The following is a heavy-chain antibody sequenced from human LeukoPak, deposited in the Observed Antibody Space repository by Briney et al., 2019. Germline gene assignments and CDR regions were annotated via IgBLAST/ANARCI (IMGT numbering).Heavy chain of an antibody. CDR2: ISYDGSNK. Sequence: PGGSLRLSCAASGFTFSSYGMHWVRQAPGKGLEWVAVISYDGSNKYYADSVKGRFTISRDNSKNTLYLQMNSLRAEDTAVYYCAKDERTGLATILGVWDFWGQGTLVTVSS. V-gene: IGHV3-30*18. CDR1: GFTFSSYG. D-gene: IGHD5-24*01. CDR3: AKDERTGLATILGVWDF. J-gene: IGHJ4*02.